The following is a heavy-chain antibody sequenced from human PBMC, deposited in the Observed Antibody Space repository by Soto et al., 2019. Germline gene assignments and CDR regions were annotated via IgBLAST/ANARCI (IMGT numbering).Heavy chain of an antibody. CDR1: GFTFSSYS. V-gene: IGHV3-48*01. CDR3: ARRSNYYGSGSYYDFDY. J-gene: IGHJ4*02. Sequence: EVQLVESGGGLVQPGGSLRLSCAASGFTFSSYSMNWVRQAPGKGLEWVSYISSSSSTIYYADSVKGRFTISRDNAKNSLYLQMNSLRAEDTAVYYCARRSNYYGSGSYYDFDYWGQGTLVTVSS. CDR2: ISSSSSTI. D-gene: IGHD3-10*01.